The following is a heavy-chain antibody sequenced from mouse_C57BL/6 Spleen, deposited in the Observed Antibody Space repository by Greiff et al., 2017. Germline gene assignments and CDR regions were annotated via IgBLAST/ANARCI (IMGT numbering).Heavy chain of an antibody. CDR1: GYTFTSYW. CDR2: IYPSDSET. Sequence: VQLQQPGAELVRPGSSVKLSCKASGYTFTSYWMDWVKQRPGQGLEWIGNIYPSDSETHYNQKFKDKATLTVDKSSSTAYMQLSSLTSEDSAVYYCARPLLGSSYVNPDYYAMDYWGQGTSVTVSS. CDR3: ARPLLGSSYVNPDYYAMDY. V-gene: IGHV1-61*01. D-gene: IGHD1-1*01. J-gene: IGHJ4*01.